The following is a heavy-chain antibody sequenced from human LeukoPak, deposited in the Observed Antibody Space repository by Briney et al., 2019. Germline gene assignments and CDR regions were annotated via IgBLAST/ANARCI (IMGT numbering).Heavy chain of an antibody. D-gene: IGHD4-17*01. V-gene: IGHV3-30*18. CDR1: GFTFSSYG. CDR2: ISYDGSNK. CDR3: AKDIYDYGDYVRRLNTDY. J-gene: IGHJ4*02. Sequence: GRSLRLSCAASGFTFSSYGMPWVRQAPGKGLEWVAVISYDGSNKYYADSVKGRFTISRDNSKNTLYLQMNSLRAEDTAVYYCAKDIYDYGDYVRRLNTDYWGQGTLVTVSS.